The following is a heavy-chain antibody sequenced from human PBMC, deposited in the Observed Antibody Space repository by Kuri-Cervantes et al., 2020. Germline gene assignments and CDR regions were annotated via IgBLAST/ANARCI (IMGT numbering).Heavy chain of an antibody. V-gene: IGHV3-23*01. J-gene: IGHJ5*02. Sequence: GGSLRLSCAASGFTFSSYWMSWVRQAPGKGLEWVSAISGSGGSTYYADSVKGRFTISRDNSKNTLYLQMNSLRAEDTAVYYCAKDRENFPPRAWFDPWGQGTLVTVSS. D-gene: IGHD2/OR15-2a*01. CDR3: AKDRENFPPRAWFDP. CDR1: GFTFSSYW. CDR2: ISGSGGST.